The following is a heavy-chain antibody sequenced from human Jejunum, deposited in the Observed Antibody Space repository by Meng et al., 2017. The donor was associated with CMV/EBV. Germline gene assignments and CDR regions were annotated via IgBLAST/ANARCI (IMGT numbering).Heavy chain of an antibody. Sequence: GGSFGDPCWGLVRQPPGRGLEWIAESDYSGRTMYAPSLKSRITTSVDTSKNQFSLKLTSVTAADTAEYFCARGDCTGGYCFFDDWGQGTLVTVSS. V-gene: IGHV4-34*01. CDR1: GGSFGDPC. J-gene: IGHJ4*02. CDR3: ARGDCTGGYCFFDD. CDR2: SDYSGRT. D-gene: IGHD2-8*02.